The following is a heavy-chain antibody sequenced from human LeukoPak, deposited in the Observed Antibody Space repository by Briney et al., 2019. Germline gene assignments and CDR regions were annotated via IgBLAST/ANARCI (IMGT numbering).Heavy chain of an antibody. CDR3: ARGSTSDWPLDH. CDR1: GNTFMDFY. V-gene: IGHV1/OR15-3*02. CDR2: IDAGNGNT. D-gene: IGHD2-2*01. Sequence: ASVKVSCKASGNTFMDFYTHWVRQAPGQRLEWMGWIDAGNGNTRYSQKFQGRVTITRDTSTSTAYIELRSLRSEDTAMYYCARGSTSDWPLDHWGQETLVTISS. J-gene: IGHJ4*02.